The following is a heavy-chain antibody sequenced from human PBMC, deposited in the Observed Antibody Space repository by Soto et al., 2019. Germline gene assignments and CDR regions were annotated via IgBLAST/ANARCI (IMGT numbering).Heavy chain of an antibody. V-gene: IGHV4-59*01. J-gene: IGHJ4*02. CDR2: IYYSGST. CDR3: AGLYSSGYFHFDY. Sequence: PSETLSLTCTVSGGSISSYYWSWIRQPPGKGLEWIGYIYYSGSTNYNPSLKSRVTISVDTSKNQFSLKLSSVTAADTAVYYFAGLYSSGYFHFDYWGQGAQVTVSS. CDR1: GGSISSYY. D-gene: IGHD3-22*01.